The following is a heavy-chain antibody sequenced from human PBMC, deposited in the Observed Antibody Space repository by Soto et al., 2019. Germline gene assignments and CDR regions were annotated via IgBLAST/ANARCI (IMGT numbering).Heavy chain of an antibody. Sequence: QVQLVESGGGVVQPGRSLRLSCAASGFTFSSYVMHWVRQAPGKGLEWVAAISYDGSNKYYVDSVKGRFTISRDNSKNTLHLQMNNLRAEDTAVYCCAREEWELPDDYWGQGTLVTVSS. CDR3: AREEWELPDDY. V-gene: IGHV3-30-3*01. D-gene: IGHD1-26*01. J-gene: IGHJ4*02. CDR1: GFTFSSYV. CDR2: ISYDGSNK.